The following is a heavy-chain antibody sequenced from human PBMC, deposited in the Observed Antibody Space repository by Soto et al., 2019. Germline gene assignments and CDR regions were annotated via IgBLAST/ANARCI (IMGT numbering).Heavy chain of an antibody. J-gene: IGHJ4*02. CDR2: INGDGGRT. CDR1: KCTFTTYW. D-gene: IGHD3-3*01. CDR3: AKGGPSYYDFWSGYHTDY. V-gene: IGHV3-74*01. Sequence: GGSLRLSCAASKCTFTTYWMHWVRQAPGKGLKWVSSINGDGGRTTNADSVKGRFTISRDNSKNTLYLQMSSLRAEDTAVYYCAKGGPSYYDFWSGYHTDYWGQGTLVTVSS.